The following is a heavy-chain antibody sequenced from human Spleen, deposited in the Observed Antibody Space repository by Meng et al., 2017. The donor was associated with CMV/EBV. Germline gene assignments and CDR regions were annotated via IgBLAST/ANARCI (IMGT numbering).Heavy chain of an antibody. CDR3: ARGEYSSSWGALRGPWDYFDY. CDR2: ISAYNGNT. Sequence: ASVKVSCKASGYTLISYYLHWVRQAPGQGLEWMGWISAYNGNTNYAQKLQGRVTMTTDTSTSTAYMELRSLRSDDTAVYYCARGEYSSSWGALRGPWDYFDYWGQGTLVTVSS. V-gene: IGHV1-18*04. D-gene: IGHD6-13*01. CDR1: GYTLISYY. J-gene: IGHJ4*02.